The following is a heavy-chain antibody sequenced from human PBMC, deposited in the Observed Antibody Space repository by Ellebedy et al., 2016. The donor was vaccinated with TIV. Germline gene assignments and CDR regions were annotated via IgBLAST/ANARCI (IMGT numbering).Heavy chain of an antibody. CDR1: GGSFSGYY. D-gene: IGHD1-26*01. CDR2: INHSGST. CDR3: ARGGGVSGSYDY. J-gene: IGHJ4*02. Sequence: SETLSLTXAVYGGSFSGYYWSWIRQPPGKGLEWIGEINHSGSTNYNPSLKSRVTISVDTSKNQFSLKLSSVTAADTAVYYCARGGGVSGSYDYWGQGTLVTVSS. V-gene: IGHV4-34*01.